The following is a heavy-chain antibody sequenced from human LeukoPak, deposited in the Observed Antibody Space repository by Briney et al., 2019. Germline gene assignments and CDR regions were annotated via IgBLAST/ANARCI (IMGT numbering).Heavy chain of an antibody. Sequence: PSETLSLTYTVSGGSISSYYWSWIRQPPGKGLEWIGYIYYSGSTNYNPSLKSRVTISVDTSKNQFSLKLSSVTAADTAVYYCARDSATGYYAAFDIWGQGTMVTVSS. D-gene: IGHD3-3*01. CDR3: ARDSATGYYAAFDI. CDR1: GGSISSYY. J-gene: IGHJ3*02. CDR2: IYYSGST. V-gene: IGHV4-59*01.